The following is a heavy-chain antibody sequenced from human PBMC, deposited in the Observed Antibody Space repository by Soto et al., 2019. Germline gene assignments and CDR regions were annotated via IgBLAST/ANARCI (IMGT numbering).Heavy chain of an antibody. V-gene: IGHV3-23*01. CDR1: GFTFSSYA. Sequence: EVQLLESGGGLVQPGGSLRLSCAASGFTFSSYAMSWVRQAPGKGLEWVSAISGSGGSTYYADSVKGRFTISRDNSKNTLYLKMNSLRAEDTAVYYCAKGNYGGKGYYFAYWGQGTLVTVS. CDR3: AKGNYGGKGYYFAY. D-gene: IGHD4-17*01. CDR2: ISGSGGST. J-gene: IGHJ4*02.